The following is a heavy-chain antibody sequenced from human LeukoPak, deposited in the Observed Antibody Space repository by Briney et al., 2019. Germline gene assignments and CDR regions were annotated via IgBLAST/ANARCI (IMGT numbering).Heavy chain of an antibody. CDR1: LYSISSGYY. V-gene: IGHV4-38-2*02. CDR3: AREGGVTSSFDY. CDR2: INHSGTI. Sequence: SETLSLTCSVSLYSISSGYYWGWIRQSPGKGLEWIGSINHSGTIYYNPSLKSRVTISVDTSKNQFSLNLSSVTAADTAVYYCAREGGVTSSFDYWGQGTLVTVSS. D-gene: IGHD2-21*02. J-gene: IGHJ4*02.